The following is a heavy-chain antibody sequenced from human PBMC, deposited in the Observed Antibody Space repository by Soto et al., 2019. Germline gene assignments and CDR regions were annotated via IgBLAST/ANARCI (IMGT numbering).Heavy chain of an antibody. Sequence: GGSLRLSCAASGFTFSSYAMSWVRQAPGKGLEWVSAISGSGGSTYYADSVKGRFTISRDNSKNTLYLQMNSLRAEDTAVYYCAKDRSAVTGYYYYYGMDVWGQGTTVTVSS. CDR1: GFTFSSYA. CDR3: AKDRSAVTGYYYYYGMDV. J-gene: IGHJ6*02. CDR2: ISGSGGST. V-gene: IGHV3-23*01. D-gene: IGHD4-17*01.